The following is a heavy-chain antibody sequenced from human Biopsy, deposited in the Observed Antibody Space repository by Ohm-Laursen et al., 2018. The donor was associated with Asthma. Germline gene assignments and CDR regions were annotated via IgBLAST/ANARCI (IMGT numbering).Heavy chain of an antibody. CDR2: ISYTGST. V-gene: IGHV4-39*01. J-gene: IGHJ4*02. CDR1: GGAIRTSGYY. CDR3: ARHSGNYYAQLNY. Sequence: GTLSLTCSVSGGAIRTSGYYWGWIRQPPGKGLEWIATISYTGSTYYNPSLKSRVTISVDTSKNQFSLKLSSVTAADTAVYYCARHSGNYYAQLNYWGQGTLVTVSS. D-gene: IGHD1-26*01.